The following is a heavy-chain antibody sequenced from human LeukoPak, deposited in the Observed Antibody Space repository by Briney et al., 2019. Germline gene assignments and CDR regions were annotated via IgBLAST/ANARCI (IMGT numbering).Heavy chain of an antibody. V-gene: IGHV4-34*01. CDR2: INHSGST. J-gene: IGHJ5*02. CDR3: ARGGYCSGGSCYSPKYNWFDP. CDR1: GGSFSGYY. D-gene: IGHD2-15*01. Sequence: PSETLSLTCAVHGGSFSGYYWSWIRQPPGKGLEWIGEINHSGSTNYNPSLKSRVTISVDTSKNQFSLKLSSVTAADTAVYYCARGGYCSGGSCYSPKYNWFDPWGQGTLVTVSS.